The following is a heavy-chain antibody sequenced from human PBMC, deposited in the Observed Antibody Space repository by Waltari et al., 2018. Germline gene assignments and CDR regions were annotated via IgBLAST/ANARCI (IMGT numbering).Heavy chain of an antibody. CDR1: GFTFSRYG. Sequence: QVQLVESGGGVVQPGRSLRLSCAASGFTFSRYGMHWVRQAPGKGLEWVAVIWYDGSNKYYADSVKGRFTISRDNSKNTLYLQMNSLRAEDTAVYYCAREAIIQVVPAASLDYWGQGTLVTVSS. CDR2: IWYDGSNK. CDR3: AREAIIQVVPAASLDY. D-gene: IGHD2-2*01. J-gene: IGHJ4*02. V-gene: IGHV3-33*01.